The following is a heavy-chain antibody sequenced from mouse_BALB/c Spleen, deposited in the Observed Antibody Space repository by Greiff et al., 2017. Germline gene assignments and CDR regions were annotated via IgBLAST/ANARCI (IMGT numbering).Heavy chain of an antibody. CDR2: IRNKANGYTT. J-gene: IGHJ4*01. CDR1: GFTFTDYY. V-gene: IGHV7-3*02. D-gene: IGHD1-2*01. CDR3: ARDKRLRPYYYAMDY. Sequence: EVQRVESGGGLVQPGGSLRLSCATSGFTFTDYYMSWVRQPPGKALEWLGFIRNKANGYTTEYSASVKGRFTISRDNSQSILYLQMNTLRAEDSATYYCARDKRLRPYYYAMDYWGQGTSVTVSS.